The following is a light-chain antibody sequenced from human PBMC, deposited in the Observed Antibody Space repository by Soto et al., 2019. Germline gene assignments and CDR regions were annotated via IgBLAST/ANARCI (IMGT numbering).Light chain of an antibody. Sequence: EIVMTQSPATLSVSPGATATLSCRASQSVSSNLAWYQQKPGQTPKLLIYVASTRATRIPARFSGSGSGTDFTLTISSLQPEDFAVYYCQQYNVWPLTFGGGTKVEIK. CDR1: QSVSSN. CDR3: QQYNVWPLT. V-gene: IGKV3-15*01. CDR2: VAS. J-gene: IGKJ4*01.